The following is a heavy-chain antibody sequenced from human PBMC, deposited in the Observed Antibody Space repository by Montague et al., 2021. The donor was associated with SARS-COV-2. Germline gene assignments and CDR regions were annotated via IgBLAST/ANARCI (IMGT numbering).Heavy chain of an antibody. V-gene: IGHV3-66*01. CDR1: GFTVSTNY. D-gene: IGHD3-16*01. CDR2: LYGGDNS. CDR3: ARSIGGFDP. J-gene: IGHJ5*02. Sequence: PLRLSCAASGFTVSTNYVSWVRQAPGKGLEWVAVLYGGDNSNYTDSVKGRFTISRDNSKNPLYLQMKSLRAEDTALYYCARSIGGFDPWGQGTLVTVSS.